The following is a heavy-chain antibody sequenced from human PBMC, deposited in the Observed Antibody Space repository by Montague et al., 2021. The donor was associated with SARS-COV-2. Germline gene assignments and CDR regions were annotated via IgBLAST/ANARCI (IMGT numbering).Heavy chain of an antibody. V-gene: IGHV3-21*06. CDR3: TREKGLDGMDV. J-gene: IGHJ6*02. CDR1: GFTFSSHG. Sequence: SLRLSCADSGFTFSSHGFNWVRQAPGKGLEWVSSISSASDYICYATSVKGRFTTSRDNVKNSLYLEMNSLRVEDTAVYYCTREKGLDGMDVWGQGTTVTVS. D-gene: IGHD3-16*01. CDR2: ISSASDYI.